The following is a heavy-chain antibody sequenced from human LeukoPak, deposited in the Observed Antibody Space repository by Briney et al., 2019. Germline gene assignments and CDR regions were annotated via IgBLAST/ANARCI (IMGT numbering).Heavy chain of an antibody. CDR1: GYTFTSYG. CDR3: AREAGGEYSYGSDY. J-gene: IGHJ4*02. CDR2: ISAYNGNT. V-gene: IGHV1-18*01. Sequence: ASVKVSCKASGYTFTSYGISWVRQAPGQGLEWMEWISAYNGNTNYAQKLQGRVTMTTDTSTSTAYMELRSLRSDDTAVYYCAREAGGEYSYGSDYWGQGTLVTVSS. D-gene: IGHD5-18*01.